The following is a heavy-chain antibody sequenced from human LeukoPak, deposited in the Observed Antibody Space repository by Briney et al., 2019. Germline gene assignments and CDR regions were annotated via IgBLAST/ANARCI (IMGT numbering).Heavy chain of an antibody. CDR3: ARQGDYYGSGSPTLFDF. V-gene: IGHV5-51*01. J-gene: IGHJ4*02. CDR1: GYIFTNYW. Sequence: GESLKISCKGSGYIFTNYWIGWVRQMPGKGLEWMGIIYPGDSDTRYSPSFQGQVTISADKSITTAYLQWSSLKASDTAMYYCARQGDYYGSGSPTLFDFWGQGTLVTVSS. CDR2: IYPGDSDT. D-gene: IGHD3-10*01.